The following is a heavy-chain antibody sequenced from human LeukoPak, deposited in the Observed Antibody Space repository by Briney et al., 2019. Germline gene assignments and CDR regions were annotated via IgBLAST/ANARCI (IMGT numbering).Heavy chain of an antibody. CDR3: ARDYYDSSGYYYVKGLPTPNYYYYGMDV. D-gene: IGHD3-22*01. V-gene: IGHV4-4*07. CDR2: IYTSGST. Sequence: SETLSLTCTVSGGSISSYYWSWIRQPAGKGLEWIGRIYTSGSTNYNPSLKSRVTMSVDTSKNQFSLKLSSVTAADTAVYYCARDYYDSSGYYYVKGLPTPNYYYYGMDVWGQGTTVTVSS. J-gene: IGHJ6*02. CDR1: GGSISSYY.